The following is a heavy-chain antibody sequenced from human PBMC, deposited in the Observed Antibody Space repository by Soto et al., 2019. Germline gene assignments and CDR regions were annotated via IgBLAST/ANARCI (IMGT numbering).Heavy chain of an antibody. CDR3: AKEGVLRFLEWLSFFDY. CDR2: ISGSGGST. V-gene: IGHV3-23*01. D-gene: IGHD3-3*01. CDR1: GFTFSSYA. J-gene: IGHJ4*02. Sequence: EVQLLESGGGLVQPGGSLRLSCAASGFTFSSYAMSWVRQAPGKGLEWVSAISGSGGSTYYADSVKGRFTISRDNSKNTLNLQMTSLRAEDTAVYYCAKEGVLRFLEWLSFFDYWGQGPLVTVSS.